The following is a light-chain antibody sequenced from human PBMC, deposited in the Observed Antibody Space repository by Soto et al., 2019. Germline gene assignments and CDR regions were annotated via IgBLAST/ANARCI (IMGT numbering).Light chain of an antibody. CDR2: GSS. CDR3: QSYDSSLSRPR. V-gene: IGLV1-40*01. J-gene: IGLJ2*01. Sequence: QSALTQPPSVSGAPGQRVTISCTGSSSNIGAGYDVHWYQHLPGTAPQLLIYGSSNRPSGVPDRFSGSKSGTSASLAITGLQAEDEADYYCQSYDSSLSRPRFGGGTKVTVL. CDR1: SSNIGAGYD.